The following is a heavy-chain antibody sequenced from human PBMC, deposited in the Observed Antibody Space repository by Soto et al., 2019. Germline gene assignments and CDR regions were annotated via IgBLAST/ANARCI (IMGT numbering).Heavy chain of an antibody. CDR2: IWYDGSNK. Sequence: PGGSLRLSCAASGFTFSSYGMHWVRQAPGKGLEWVAVIWYDGSNKYYADSVKGRFTISRDNSKNTLYLQMNSLRAEDTAVYYCARDRTYSSGWYEKGQNFDYWGQGTLVTVSS. V-gene: IGHV3-33*01. CDR1: GFTFSSYG. J-gene: IGHJ4*02. CDR3: ARDRTYSSGWYEKGQNFDY. D-gene: IGHD6-19*01.